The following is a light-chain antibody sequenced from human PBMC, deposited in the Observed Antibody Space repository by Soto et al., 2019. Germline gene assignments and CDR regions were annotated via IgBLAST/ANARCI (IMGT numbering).Light chain of an antibody. V-gene: IGLV1-47*01. CDR2: RNN. Sequence: QSVLTQSPSASGTPGQRVTISCSGSNSNIGNNYVFWYQQVPGTAPKVVTYRNNQRPSGVPDRFSSSRSGTSASLAITGLRSEDEADYYCAAWDDTLSGVIFGGGTKLTVL. J-gene: IGLJ2*01. CDR3: AAWDDTLSGVI. CDR1: NSNIGNNY.